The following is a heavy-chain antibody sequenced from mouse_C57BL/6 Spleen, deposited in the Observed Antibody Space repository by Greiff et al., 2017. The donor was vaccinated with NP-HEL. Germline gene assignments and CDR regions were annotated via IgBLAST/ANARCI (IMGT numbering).Heavy chain of an antibody. Sequence: QVHVKQSGAELAKPGASVKLSCKASGYTFTSYWMHWVKQRPGQGLEWIGYINPSSGYTKYNQKFKDKATLTADKSSSTAYMQLSSLTYEDSAVYYCARAYSNLYYFDYWGQGTTLTVSS. J-gene: IGHJ2*01. D-gene: IGHD2-5*01. CDR1: GYTFTSYW. CDR3: ARAYSNLYYFDY. V-gene: IGHV1-7*01. CDR2: INPSSGYT.